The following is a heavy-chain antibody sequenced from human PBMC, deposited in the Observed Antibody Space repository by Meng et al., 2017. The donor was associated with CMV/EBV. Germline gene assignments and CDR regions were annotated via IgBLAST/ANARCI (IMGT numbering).Heavy chain of an antibody. CDR3: ARDHRSMDV. CDR2: INSDGSST. J-gene: IGHJ6*02. Sequence: GESLKISCAASGFTFSSYWMHWVRQAPGKGLVWVSRINSDGSSTSYADSVKGRFTISRDNAKNTLYLQMNSRRAEDTAVYYCARDHRSMDVWGQGTTVTVSS. CDR1: GFTFSSYW. V-gene: IGHV3-74*01.